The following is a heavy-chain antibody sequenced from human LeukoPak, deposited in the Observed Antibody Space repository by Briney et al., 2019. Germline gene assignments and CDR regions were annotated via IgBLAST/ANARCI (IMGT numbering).Heavy chain of an antibody. CDR3: GDLGSTGTDH. CDR2: IRNKADGYTT. CDR1: GLTFSPHY. D-gene: IGHD4-17*01. J-gene: IGHJ4*02. Sequence: PGGSQTLARAASGLTFSPHYMGWARQSPGQGLEWVGLIRNKADGYTTIYAASVKGRFTISRDDSKNSVYLQMDSLKTEDTAVYYCGDLGSTGTDHWGQGTLVTVSS. V-gene: IGHV3-72*01.